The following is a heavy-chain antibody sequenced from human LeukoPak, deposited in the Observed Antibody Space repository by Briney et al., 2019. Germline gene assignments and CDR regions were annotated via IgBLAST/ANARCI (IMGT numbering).Heavy chain of an antibody. V-gene: IGHV3-21*01. CDR3: ARDHGAQYYYGSGSRTFDY. CDR1: GFTFSSYS. Sequence: GSLRLSCAASGFTFSSYSMNWVRQAPGKGLEWVSSISSSSSYLYYADSVKGRFTISRDNAKNSLYLQMNSLRAEDTAVYYCARDHGAQYYYGSGSRTFDYWGQGTLVTVSS. D-gene: IGHD3-10*01. CDR2: ISSSSSYL. J-gene: IGHJ4*02.